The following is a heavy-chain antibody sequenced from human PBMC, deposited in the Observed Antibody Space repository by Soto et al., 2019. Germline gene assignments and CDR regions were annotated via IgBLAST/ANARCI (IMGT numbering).Heavy chain of an antibody. V-gene: IGHV4-31*03. CDR1: GGSISSGGYY. Sequence: QVQLQESGPGLVKPSQTLSLTFTVSGGSISSGGYYWSWIRQHPGKGLEWIGYIYYSGSTDYNPSLKSRFTIPVDTSKNQFSLKLSSVTAADTAVYYCARDRLPDWYFDLWGRGTLVTVSS. CDR3: ARDRLPDWYFDL. J-gene: IGHJ2*01. CDR2: IYYSGST.